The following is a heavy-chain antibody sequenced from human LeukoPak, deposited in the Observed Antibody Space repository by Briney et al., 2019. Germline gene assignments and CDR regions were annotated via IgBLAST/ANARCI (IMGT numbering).Heavy chain of an antibody. CDR1: GYTFTSYG. Sequence: ASVKVSCKASGYTFTSYGINWVRQAPGQGLEWMGWISAYNGNTNYAQKLQGRVTMTTDTSTSTAYMELRSLRSDDTAVYYCARDRVAAAGADAFDIWGQGTMVTVSS. J-gene: IGHJ3*02. CDR2: ISAYNGNT. V-gene: IGHV1-18*01. D-gene: IGHD6-13*01. CDR3: ARDRVAAAGADAFDI.